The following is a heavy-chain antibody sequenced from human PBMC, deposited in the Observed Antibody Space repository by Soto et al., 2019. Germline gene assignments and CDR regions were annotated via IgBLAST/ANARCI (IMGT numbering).Heavy chain of an antibody. Sequence: QVQLVESGGGVVQPGRSLRLSCAASGFTFSSYAMHWVCQAPGKGLEWVAVISYDGSNKYYADSVKGRFTISRDNSKNTLYLQMNSLRAEDMAVYYCAGNWNYISYFDYWGQGTLVTVSS. J-gene: IGHJ4*02. CDR3: AGNWNYISYFDY. CDR1: GFTFSSYA. D-gene: IGHD1-7*01. CDR2: ISYDGSNK. V-gene: IGHV3-30-3*01.